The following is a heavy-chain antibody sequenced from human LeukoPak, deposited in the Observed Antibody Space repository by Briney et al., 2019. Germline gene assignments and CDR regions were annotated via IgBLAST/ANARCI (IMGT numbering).Heavy chain of an antibody. V-gene: IGHV1-8*01. D-gene: IGHD1-26*01. CDR2: MNLKSGNT. J-gene: IGHJ3*02. CDR3: VSSGSYVQAAFDI. CDR1: GYTLTRYD. Sequence: ASVKVSCKASGYTLTRYDINWVRQATGRGVAGMGWMNLKSGNTGYAQKFQGRVTMTRNTSISTAYMELSSLRSDDTAVYYCVSSGSYVQAAFDIWGQGTMVTVSS.